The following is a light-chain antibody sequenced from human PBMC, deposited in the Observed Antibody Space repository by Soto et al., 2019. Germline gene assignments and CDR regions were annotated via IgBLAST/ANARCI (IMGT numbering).Light chain of an antibody. Sequence: QSVLTQPASVSGSPGQSITISCTGNSSDVGGYNYVSWYQQHPGKAPKLMIYDVSNRPSGISNRFSGSKSGNTASLTISGLQTEDEANYYCNSYSSSNTLVVFGGGTKLTVL. CDR3: NSYSSSNTLVV. CDR2: DVS. J-gene: IGLJ2*01. V-gene: IGLV2-14*01. CDR1: SSDVGGYNY.